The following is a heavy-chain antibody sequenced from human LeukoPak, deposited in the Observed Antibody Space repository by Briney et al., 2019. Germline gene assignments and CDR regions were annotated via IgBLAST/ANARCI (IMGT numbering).Heavy chain of an antibody. J-gene: IGHJ4*02. CDR2: INHSGST. Sequence: SETLSLTCAVYGGSFSGYYWSWIRQPPGKGLEWIGEINHSGSTNYNPSLKSRVTISVDTSKNQFSLKLRSVTAADTAVYYCARGYGGKDYWGQGTLVTVSS. CDR3: ARGYGGKDY. CDR1: GGSFSGYY. V-gene: IGHV4-34*01. D-gene: IGHD4-23*01.